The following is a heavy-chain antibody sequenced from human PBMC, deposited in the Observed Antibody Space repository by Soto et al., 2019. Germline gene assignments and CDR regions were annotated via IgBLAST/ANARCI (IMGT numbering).Heavy chain of an antibody. D-gene: IGHD3-3*01. CDR3: ANNLVTIFGVVIIAPED. CDR1: GFTFSSYS. V-gene: IGHV3-48*01. CDR2: ISSSSSTI. Sequence: PGGSLRLSCAASGFTFSSYSMNWVRQAPGKGLEWVSYISSSSSTIYYADSVKGRFTISRDNAKNSLYLQMNSLRAEDTAVYYCANNLVTIFGVVIIAPEDWGQGTLVTVSS. J-gene: IGHJ4*02.